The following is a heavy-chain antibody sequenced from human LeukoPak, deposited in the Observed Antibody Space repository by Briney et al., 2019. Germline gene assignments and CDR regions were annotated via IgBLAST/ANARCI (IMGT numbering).Heavy chain of an antibody. V-gene: IGHV3-74*01. CDR3: AKDRELRRITMIVVALDAFDI. J-gene: IGHJ3*02. CDR1: GFTFSSYW. D-gene: IGHD3-22*01. CDR2: INSDGSST. Sequence: PGGSLRLSCAASGFTFSSYWMHWVRQAPGKGLVWVSRINSDGSSTSYADSVKGRFTISRDNSKNTLYPQMNSLRAEDTAVYYCAKDRELRRITMIVVALDAFDIWGQGTMVTVSS.